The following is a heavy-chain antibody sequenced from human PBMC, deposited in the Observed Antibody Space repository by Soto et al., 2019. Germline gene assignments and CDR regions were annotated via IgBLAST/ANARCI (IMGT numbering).Heavy chain of an antibody. CDR3: ASPGSHYYDSFGPPY. D-gene: IGHD3-22*01. Sequence: GGSLILSCTTSGFTFGYYALNWFRQAPGKGLEWVGFIRSEAYGGTTEYAASVKGRFIISRDNSKSLAYLQMNSLKTEDTAVYYCASPGSHYYDSFGPPYWGQGTLVTVSS. CDR1: GFTFGYYA. V-gene: IGHV3-49*03. CDR2: IRSEAYGGTT. J-gene: IGHJ4*02.